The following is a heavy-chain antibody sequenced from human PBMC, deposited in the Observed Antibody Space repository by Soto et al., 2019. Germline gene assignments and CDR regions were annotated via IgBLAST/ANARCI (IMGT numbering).Heavy chain of an antibody. D-gene: IGHD1-1*01. CDR3: AADLPNDNYPLDY. CDR2: IKSRHDGGTT. Sequence: PGGSLRLSCAASGFTFSSAWMNWVRQAPGKGLEWVGLIKSRHDGGTTDYAAPVKGRFSISRDDSRNTLYLQMNSLLTEDTAVYYCAADLPNDNYPLDYWGEATLVTVSS. CDR1: GFTFSSAW. V-gene: IGHV3-15*07. J-gene: IGHJ4*02.